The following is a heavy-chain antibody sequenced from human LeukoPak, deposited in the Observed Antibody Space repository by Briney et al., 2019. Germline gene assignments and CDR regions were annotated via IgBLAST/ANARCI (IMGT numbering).Heavy chain of an antibody. CDR2: INPNTGGT. V-gene: IGHV1-2*02. CDR3: ASGYMVAVAGYYFDY. Sequence: ASVKVSCKASGYTFTSYYMHWVRQAPGQGLEWMGWINPNTGGTNYAQKFQGRVTMTRDTSISTAYMDLSRLRSDDTAVYYCASGYMVAVAGYYFDYWGQGTLVTVPS. J-gene: IGHJ4*02. D-gene: IGHD6-19*01. CDR1: GYTFTSYY.